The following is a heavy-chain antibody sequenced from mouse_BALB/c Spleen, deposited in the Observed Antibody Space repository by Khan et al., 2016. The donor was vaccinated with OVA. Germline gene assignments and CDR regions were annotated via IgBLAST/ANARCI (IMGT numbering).Heavy chain of an antibody. Sequence: QVQLKQSGAELARPGASVKMSCKASGYTFTNYTMHWVKQSPGQGLEWIGYINPSSGYTNYNQKFKDKATLTADKSSSTAYMQLTSLTSEDSAVYYCVIIPVPAYCFDCWGQGTMVTVSS. J-gene: IGHJ2*01. V-gene: IGHV1-4*01. CDR3: VIIPVPAYCFDC. CDR1: GYTFTNYT. CDR2: INPSSGYT.